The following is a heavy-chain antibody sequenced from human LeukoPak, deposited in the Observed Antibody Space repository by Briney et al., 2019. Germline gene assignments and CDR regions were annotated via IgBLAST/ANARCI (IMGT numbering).Heavy chain of an antibody. D-gene: IGHD6-19*01. V-gene: IGHV4-39*02. Sequence: SETLSLTCTVSGDSISGSRFFWAWLRQPPGKGLEWIASLSDRGSPKYSPSFQSRVSILTDMSKNQLSLNLNAVTAADTAVYYCARDANYRDRSGYPSPFDLWGQGIRVIVSS. J-gene: IGHJ4*02. CDR2: LSDRGSP. CDR3: ARDANYRDRSGYPSPFDL. CDR1: GDSISGSRFF.